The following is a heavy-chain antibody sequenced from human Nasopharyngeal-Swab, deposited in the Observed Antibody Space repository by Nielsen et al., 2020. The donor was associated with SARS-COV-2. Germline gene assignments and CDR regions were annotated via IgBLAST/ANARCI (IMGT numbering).Heavy chain of an antibody. J-gene: IGHJ2*01. CDR2: ISWNSGSI. Sequence: SLKISCAASGFTFDDYAMHWVRQAPGKGLEWVSGISWNSGSIGYADSVEGRFTISRDNAKNSLYLQMNSLRAEDTAVYYCARDKARYNWNLSLGWYFDLWGRGTLVTVSS. V-gene: IGHV3-9*01. CDR3: ARDKARYNWNLSLGWYFDL. D-gene: IGHD1-20*01. CDR1: GFTFDDYA.